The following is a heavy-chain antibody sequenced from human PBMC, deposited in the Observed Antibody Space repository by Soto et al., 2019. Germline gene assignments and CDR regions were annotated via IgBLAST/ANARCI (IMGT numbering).Heavy chain of an antibody. CDR3: AKDIFYDSSGLDAFDI. CDR2: ISGSGGST. CDR1: GFTFSSYA. J-gene: IGHJ3*02. Sequence: EVQLLESGGGLVQPGGSLRLSCAASGFTFSSYAMSWVRQAPGKGLEWVSAISGSGGSTYYADSVKGRFTISRDNSKKTLYLQMNSLRAEDTAVYYCAKDIFYDSSGLDAFDIWGQGTMVTVSS. V-gene: IGHV3-23*01. D-gene: IGHD3-22*01.